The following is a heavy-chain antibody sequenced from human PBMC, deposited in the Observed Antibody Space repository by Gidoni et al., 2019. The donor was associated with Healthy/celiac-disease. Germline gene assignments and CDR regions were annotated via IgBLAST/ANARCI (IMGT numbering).Heavy chain of an antibody. CDR1: GFTFSSYS. CDR3: ARDRGSYSSSALGY. D-gene: IGHD6-6*01. Sequence: EVQLVESGGGLVKPGGSLRLSCAASGFTFSSYSMNWVRQAPGKGLEWVSSISSSSSYIYYADSVKGRFTISRDNAKNSLYLQMNSLRAEDTAVYYCARDRGSYSSSALGYWGQGTLVTVSS. V-gene: IGHV3-21*01. CDR2: ISSSSSYI. J-gene: IGHJ4*02.